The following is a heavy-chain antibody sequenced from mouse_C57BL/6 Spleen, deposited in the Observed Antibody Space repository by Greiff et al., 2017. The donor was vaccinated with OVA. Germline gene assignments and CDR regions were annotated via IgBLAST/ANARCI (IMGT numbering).Heavy chain of an antibody. J-gene: IGHJ2*01. CDR1: GYSITSGYY. D-gene: IGHD4-1*01. CDR3: ARDWDDGYFDY. CDR2: ISYDGSN. V-gene: IGHV3-6*01. Sequence: EVHLVESGPGLVKPSQSLSLTCSVTGYSITSGYYWNWIRQFPGNKLEWMGYISYDGSNNYNPSLKNRISITRDTSKNQFFLKLNSVTTEDTATYYCARDWDDGYFDYWGQGTTLTVSS.